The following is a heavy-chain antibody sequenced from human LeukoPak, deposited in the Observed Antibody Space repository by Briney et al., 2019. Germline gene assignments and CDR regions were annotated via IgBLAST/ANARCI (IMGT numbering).Heavy chain of an antibody. V-gene: IGHV4-34*01. CDR3: ARGRDPY. Sequence: SKTLSLTCTVYGGSFSGYYWTRIRQPPGRGLEWIGEINHSGSTNYNPSLKSRVTISVDTSKSQFSLKLNSVTAADTAMYYCARGRDPYWGQGTLVTVS. CDR2: INHSGST. J-gene: IGHJ4*02. D-gene: IGHD5-24*01. CDR1: GGSFSGYY.